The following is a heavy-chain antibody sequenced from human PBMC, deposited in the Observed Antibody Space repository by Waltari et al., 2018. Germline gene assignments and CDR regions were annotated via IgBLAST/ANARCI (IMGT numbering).Heavy chain of an antibody. CDR3: ATPYYYDSSGYFLTGYFDL. J-gene: IGHJ2*01. Sequence: EVQLLESGGGLVQPGGSLRLSCAASGFTFSSYAMSWVRQAPGKGLEWVSAISGSGGSTYYADSVKGRFTSSRDNSKNTLYLQMNSLRAEDTAVYYCATPYYYDSSGYFLTGYFDLWGRGTLVTVSS. V-gene: IGHV3-23*01. D-gene: IGHD3-22*01. CDR2: ISGSGGST. CDR1: GFTFSSYA.